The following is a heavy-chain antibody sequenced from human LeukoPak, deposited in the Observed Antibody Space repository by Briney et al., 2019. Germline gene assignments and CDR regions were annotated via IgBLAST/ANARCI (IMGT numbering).Heavy chain of an antibody. V-gene: IGHV3-30-3*01. CDR1: GFTFSSYA. D-gene: IGHD3-10*01. J-gene: IGHJ4*02. Sequence: GRSLRLSCAASGFTFSSYAMHWVRQAPGKGLEWVAVISYDGSNKYYADSVKGRFTISRDNSKNTLYLQMNSLRAEDTAVYYCARPPERITMVRGVIITTFDYWGQGTLVTVSS. CDR3: ARPPERITMVRGVIITTFDY. CDR2: ISYDGSNK.